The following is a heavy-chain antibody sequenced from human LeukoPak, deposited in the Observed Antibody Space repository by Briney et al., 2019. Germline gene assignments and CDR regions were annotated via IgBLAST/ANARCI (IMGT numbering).Heavy chain of an antibody. D-gene: IGHD1-26*01. CDR3: AKGVGATGAEFDY. Sequence: GGSLRLSCAASGFTFSSYAMSWVRQAPGKGLEWVSAISGSGGSTYYADSVKGGFTISRDNSKNTLYLQMNSLRAEDTAVYYCAKGVGATGAEFDYWGQGTLVTVSS. J-gene: IGHJ4*02. CDR1: GFTFSSYA. CDR2: ISGSGGST. V-gene: IGHV3-23*01.